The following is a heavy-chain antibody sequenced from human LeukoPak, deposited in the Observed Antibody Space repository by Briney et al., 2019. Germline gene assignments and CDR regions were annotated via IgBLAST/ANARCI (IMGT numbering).Heavy chain of an antibody. Sequence: SVKVSCKASGGSFSSYAISWVRQAPGQGLEWMGGIIPIFGTANYAQKFQGRVTITADESTSTAYMELSSLRSEDTAVYYCARSSRGHFHYYYYGMDVWGQGTTVTVSS. CDR1: GGSFSSYA. J-gene: IGHJ6*02. CDR2: IIPIFGTA. V-gene: IGHV1-69*01. D-gene: IGHD6-25*01. CDR3: ARSSRGHFHYYYYGMDV.